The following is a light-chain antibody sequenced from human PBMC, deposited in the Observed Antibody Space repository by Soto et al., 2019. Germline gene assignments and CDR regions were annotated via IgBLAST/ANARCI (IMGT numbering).Light chain of an antibody. J-gene: IGKJ2*01. CDR1: QSVSSSY. CDR2: DAS. Sequence: VLTQSPGTLSLSPGDRATLSCRASQSVSSSYIAWYQQKPGQAPRLLIYDASSRATGIPDRFSGSGSGTDFTLTISRLEPEDYAVYFCHQYASLYTFGQGTKLEIK. CDR3: HQYASLYT. V-gene: IGKV3-20*01.